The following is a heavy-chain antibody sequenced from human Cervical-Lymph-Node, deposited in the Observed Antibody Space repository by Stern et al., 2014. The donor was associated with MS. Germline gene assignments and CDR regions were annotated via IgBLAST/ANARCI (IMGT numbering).Heavy chain of an antibody. V-gene: IGHV2-5*02. CDR1: GFSVTTAGVG. CDR2: IYWDADK. Sequence: QVTLRESGPTLVKPTQTVTLTCTLSGFSVTTAGVGVGWIRQPPGKALEWLALIYWDADKLHSPSLKSRLTITKDTSKNQVVLTMTNVDPVDTATYYCAHSRVKYCRGGTCYSSLFDYWGQGTLVTVSS. CDR3: AHSRVKYCRGGTCYSSLFDY. D-gene: IGHD2-15*01. J-gene: IGHJ4*02.